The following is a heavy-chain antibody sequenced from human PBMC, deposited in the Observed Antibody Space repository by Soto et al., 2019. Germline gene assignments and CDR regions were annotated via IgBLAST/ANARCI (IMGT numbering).Heavy chain of an antibody. CDR2: IYYSGST. CDR3: ARDQLVRGYYYYGMDF. J-gene: IGHJ6*02. V-gene: IGHV4-31*01. CDR1: GGSISSGGYY. D-gene: IGHD6-13*01. Sequence: QVQLQESGPGLVKPSQTLSLTCTVSGGSISSGGYYWSWIRQHPGKGLEWIGYIYYSGSTYYNPSLKTPVTISVDTSKSQFSLKLSSVTAADTAVYYCARDQLVRGYYYYGMDFWGQGTTVTVSS.